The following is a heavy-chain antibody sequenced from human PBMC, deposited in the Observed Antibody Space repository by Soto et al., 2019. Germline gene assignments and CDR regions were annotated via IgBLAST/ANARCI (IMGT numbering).Heavy chain of an antibody. CDR2: ISTTSFTI. D-gene: IGHD2-15*01. J-gene: IGHJ5*01. V-gene: IGHV3-48*02. Sequence: EVRLMESGGGLVQPGGSLRLSCAASGFSFSTYNMDWVRQAPGKGPEWIAYISTTSFTIYYADSVKGRFTISRDNDRNSLELEMNSLRDEDTAAYYCARDRCYDGTCYSASDSWGQGTLVTVSS. CDR3: ARDRCYDGTCYSASDS. CDR1: GFSFSTYN.